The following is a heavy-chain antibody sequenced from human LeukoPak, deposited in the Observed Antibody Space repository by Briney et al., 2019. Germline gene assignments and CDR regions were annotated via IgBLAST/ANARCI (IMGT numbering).Heavy chain of an antibody. CDR3: ARIARAAAGTYINYYYYYMDV. Sequence: SETLSLTCTVSGGSISSSSYYWGWIRQPPGKGLEWIGSIYYSGSTYYNPSLKSRVTISVDTSKNQFSLKLSSVTAADTAVYYCARIARAAAGTYINYYYYYMDVWGKGTTVTVSS. CDR1: GGSISSSSYY. CDR2: IYYSGST. V-gene: IGHV4-39*07. D-gene: IGHD6-13*01. J-gene: IGHJ6*03.